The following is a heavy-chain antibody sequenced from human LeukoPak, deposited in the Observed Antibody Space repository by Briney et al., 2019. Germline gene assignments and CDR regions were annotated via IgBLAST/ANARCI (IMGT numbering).Heavy chain of an antibody. J-gene: IGHJ4*02. CDR2: IYTSGST. CDR3: ARDPTSYDILTGYSSAHFDY. D-gene: IGHD3-9*01. Sequence: PSETLSLTCTVSGGSISSYYWSWIRQPAGKGLEWIGRIYTSGSTNYNPSLKSRVTMSVDTSKNQFSLKLSSVTAADTAVYYCARDPTSYDILTGYSSAHFDYWGQGTLVTVSS. CDR1: GGSISSYY. V-gene: IGHV4-4*07.